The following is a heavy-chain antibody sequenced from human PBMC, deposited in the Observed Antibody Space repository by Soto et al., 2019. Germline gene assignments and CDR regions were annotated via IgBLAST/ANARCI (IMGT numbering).Heavy chain of an antibody. V-gene: IGHV1-69*06. CDR3: ASVERQTYGLYYFDY. Sequence: QVQLVQSGAEVKKPGSSVKVSCKASGGTFSSYAISWVRQAPGQGLEWMGGIIPILGTANYAQKFQGRVTITADKSTITAYMELSSLRAEDTAVYYCASVERQTYGLYYFDYWGQGTLVPVSS. CDR1: GGTFSSYA. CDR2: IIPILGTA. J-gene: IGHJ4*02. D-gene: IGHD1-1*01.